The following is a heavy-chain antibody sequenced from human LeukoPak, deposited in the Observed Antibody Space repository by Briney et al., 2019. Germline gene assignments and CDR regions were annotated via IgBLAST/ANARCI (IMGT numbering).Heavy chain of an antibody. D-gene: IGHD6-19*01. V-gene: IGHV1-2*02. J-gene: IGHJ6*02. CDR1: GYTFTGYY. CDR2: INPNSGGT. CDR3: AGDLVAVAGFGTYYYGMDV. Sequence: ASVKVSCKASGYTFTGYYMHWVRQAPGQGLEWMGWINPNSGGTNYAQKFQGRVTMTRDTSISTAYMELSRLRSDDTAVYYCAGDLVAVAGFGTYYYGMDVWGQGTTVTVSS.